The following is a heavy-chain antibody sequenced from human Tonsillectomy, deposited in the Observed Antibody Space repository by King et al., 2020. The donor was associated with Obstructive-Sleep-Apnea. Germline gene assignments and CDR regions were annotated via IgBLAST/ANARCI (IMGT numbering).Heavy chain of an antibody. Sequence: VQLVESGGGLVQPGGSLRLSCVASGITFSSYSMNWVRQAPGKGLEWVSYISSSTSTIYYADSVKGRFSISRDNAKNSLYLQMNSLRAEDTAVYYCATGGPDAFDFWGRGTMVTVSS. CDR1: GITFSSYS. CDR3: ATGGPDAFDF. V-gene: IGHV3-48*04. J-gene: IGHJ3*01. D-gene: IGHD3-16*01. CDR2: ISSSTSTI.